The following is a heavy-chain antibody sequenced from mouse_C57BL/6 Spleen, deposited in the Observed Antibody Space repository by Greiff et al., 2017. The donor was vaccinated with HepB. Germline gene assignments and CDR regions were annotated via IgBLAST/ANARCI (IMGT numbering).Heavy chain of an antibody. D-gene: IGHD2-4*01. J-gene: IGHJ3*01. CDR1: GYAFSSSW. Sequence: VQLQQSGPELVKPGASVKISCKASGYAFSSSWMNWVKQRPGKGLEWIGRIYPGDGDTNYNGKFKGKATLTADKSSSTAYMQLSSLTSEDSAVYFCARDYDYDGTPWFAYWGQGTLVTVSS. CDR2: IYPGDGDT. V-gene: IGHV1-82*01. CDR3: ARDYDYDGTPWFAY.